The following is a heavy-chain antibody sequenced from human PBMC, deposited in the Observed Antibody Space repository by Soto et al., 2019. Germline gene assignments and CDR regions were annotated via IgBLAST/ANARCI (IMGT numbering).Heavy chain of an antibody. Sequence: GGSLRLSCAASGFTFDAYAMHWVRQAPGKGLEWVSGISWNSGTIGYADSVKGRFTISRDNAKNSLYLQMNSLRAEDTALYYCAQDPNYYDTSPYFDYWGQGTLETVSS. CDR2: ISWNSGTI. CDR1: GFTFDAYA. J-gene: IGHJ4*02. CDR3: AQDPNYYDTSPYFDY. D-gene: IGHD3-22*01. V-gene: IGHV3-9*01.